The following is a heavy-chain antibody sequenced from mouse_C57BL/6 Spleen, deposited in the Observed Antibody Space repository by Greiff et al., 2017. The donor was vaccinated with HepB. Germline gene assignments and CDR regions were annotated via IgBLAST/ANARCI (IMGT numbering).Heavy chain of an antibody. J-gene: IGHJ3*01. Sequence: VQLQQSGAELVRPGASVTLSCKASGYTFTDYEMHWVKQTPVHGLEWIGAIDPETGGTAYNQKFKGKAILTADKSSSTAYMELRSLTSEDSAVYYCTRSRLRPFAYWGQGTLVTVSA. CDR3: TRSRLRPFAY. CDR2: IDPETGGT. CDR1: GYTFTDYE. D-gene: IGHD2-4*01. V-gene: IGHV1-15*01.